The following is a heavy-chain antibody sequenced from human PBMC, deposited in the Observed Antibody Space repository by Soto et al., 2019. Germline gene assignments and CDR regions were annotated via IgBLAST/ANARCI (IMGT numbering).Heavy chain of an antibody. CDR3: ATYYDSSGYRFDY. CDR2: IYHSGSA. D-gene: IGHD3-22*01. CDR1: GGSISSSNW. J-gene: IGHJ4*02. Sequence: SETLSLTCAVSGGSISSSNWWSWVRQPPGKGLEWIGEIYHSGSANYNPSLKSRLTLSVDKSKNQFSLKLSSVTDADTAVYYCATYYDSSGYRFDYWGQGTLVTVSS. V-gene: IGHV4-4*02.